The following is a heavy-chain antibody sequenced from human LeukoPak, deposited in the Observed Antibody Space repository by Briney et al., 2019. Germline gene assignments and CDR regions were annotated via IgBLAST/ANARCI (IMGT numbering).Heavy chain of an antibody. V-gene: IGHV3-7*01. Sequence: GGSLRLSCAASGFTFSSYWMAWVRQAPGQGLEWVANIQQDGNEMVYADSVRGRFTISRGNAENSLYLQMNSLRAEDTAVYYCSNGIYSTSYWGQGTLVTVSS. CDR1: GFTFSSYW. CDR2: IQQDGNEM. D-gene: IGHD6-6*01. J-gene: IGHJ4*02. CDR3: SNGIYSTSY.